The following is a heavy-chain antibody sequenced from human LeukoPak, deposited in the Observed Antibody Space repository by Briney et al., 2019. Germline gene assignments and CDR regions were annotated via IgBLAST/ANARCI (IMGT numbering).Heavy chain of an antibody. D-gene: IGHD3-10*01. CDR3: ARDFGFGDPC. Sequence: GGSLRLSCAASGFTFSTYSMNWVRQAPGKGLEWVSSIFTISSYIYYADSVKGRFTISRDNAKNSLYLQMNSLRAEDTAVYYCARDFGFGDPCWGQGTLVTVSS. CDR1: GFTFSTYS. CDR2: IFTISSYI. J-gene: IGHJ4*02. V-gene: IGHV3-21*01.